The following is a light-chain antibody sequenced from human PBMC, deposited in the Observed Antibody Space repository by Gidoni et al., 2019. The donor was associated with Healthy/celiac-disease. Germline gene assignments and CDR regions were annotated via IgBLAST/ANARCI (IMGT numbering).Light chain of an antibody. CDR1: KLGDKY. Sequence: SYELTQPPSVSVSPGQTASITCSGDKLGDKYACWYQQKPGQSPVLVIYQDSKRHSGIPERFSGSNSGNTATLTISGTQAMDEADYYCQAWDSITDVVFGGGTKLTVL. J-gene: IGLJ2*01. CDR2: QDS. V-gene: IGLV3-1*01. CDR3: QAWDSITDVV.